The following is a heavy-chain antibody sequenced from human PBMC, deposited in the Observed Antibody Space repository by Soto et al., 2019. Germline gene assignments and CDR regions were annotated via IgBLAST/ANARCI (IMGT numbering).Heavy chain of an antibody. CDR2: IIPIFGAA. D-gene: IGHD1-26*01. V-gene: IGHV1-69*01. Sequence: QVQLVQSGAEVKKPGSSVKVSCKASGGTFSSYAISWVRQAPGQGLEWMGGIIPIFGAANYAQKYQGRVTITADESTSAAYMELSSLRSEDTAVYYCARSPSGSYCNWFDPWGQGTPVTVSS. CDR1: GGTFSSYA. J-gene: IGHJ5*02. CDR3: ARSPSGSYCNWFDP.